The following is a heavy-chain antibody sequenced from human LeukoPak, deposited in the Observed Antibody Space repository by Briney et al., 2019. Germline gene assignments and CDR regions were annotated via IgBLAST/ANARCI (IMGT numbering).Heavy chain of an antibody. V-gene: IGHV3-7*01. CDR3: ASIAVAGSIDY. CDR1: EFTFSNYW. J-gene: IGHJ4*02. CDR2: IKQDGSEM. D-gene: IGHD6-19*01. Sequence: GGSLRLSCAASEFTFSNYWMTWVRQAPGKGLEWVANIKQDGSEMYYVDSVKGRFTISRDNAKNSLYLQMNSLRAEDTAVYYCASIAVAGSIDYWGQGTLVTVSS.